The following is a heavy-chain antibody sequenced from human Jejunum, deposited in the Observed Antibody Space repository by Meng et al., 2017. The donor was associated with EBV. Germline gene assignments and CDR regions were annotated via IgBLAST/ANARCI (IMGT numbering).Heavy chain of an antibody. D-gene: IGHD3/OR15-3a*01. CDR3: ASRPGFNIGPFDY. V-gene: IGHV1-3*01. CDR1: GYPFTNYP. Sequence: QCQLVQSGAEVKKPGASVKLSCKASGYPFTNYPIHWVRQAPGQRPEWMGCINPGNGETEFSQKFQGRVTITRDTSATTAYMELTSLRSEDTAVYYCASRPGFNIGPFDYWGQGTLVTVSS. J-gene: IGHJ4*02. CDR2: INPGNGET.